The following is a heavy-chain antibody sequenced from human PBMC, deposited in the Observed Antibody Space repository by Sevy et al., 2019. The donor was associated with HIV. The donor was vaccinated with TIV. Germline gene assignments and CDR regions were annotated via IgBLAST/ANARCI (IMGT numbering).Heavy chain of an antibody. CDR1: GFTFSSYA. CDR3: AKDMFPDIVVVVAAKPFDY. V-gene: IGHV3-23*01. J-gene: IGHJ4*02. CDR2: ISGSGGST. Sequence: GGSLRLSCAASGFTFSSYAMNWVRQAPGKGLEWVSAISGSGGSTYYADSVKGRFTISRDNSKNTLYLQMNSLRAEDTAVYYCAKDMFPDIVVVVAAKPFDYWGQGTLVTVSS. D-gene: IGHD2-15*01.